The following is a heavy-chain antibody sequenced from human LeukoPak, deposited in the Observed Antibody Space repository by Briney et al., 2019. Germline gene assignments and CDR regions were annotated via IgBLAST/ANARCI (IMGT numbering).Heavy chain of an antibody. CDR3: ARDKIVGATKLDY. J-gene: IGHJ4*02. Sequence: GGSLRLSCAASGFTFSSYWMSWVRQAPGKGLEWVANIKEDGSEKRYVDSVKGRFTISRDNAKNSLYLQMNSLRAEDTAVYYCARDKIVGATKLDYWGQGTLVTVSS. CDR1: GFTFSSYW. CDR2: IKEDGSEK. V-gene: IGHV3-7*01. D-gene: IGHD1-26*01.